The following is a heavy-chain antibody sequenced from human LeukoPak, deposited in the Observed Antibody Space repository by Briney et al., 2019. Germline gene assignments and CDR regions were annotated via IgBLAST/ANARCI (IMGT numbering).Heavy chain of an antibody. V-gene: IGHV4-61*03. CDR1: GDSVSSGSYY. CDR2: IYYTGNT. CDR3: ARGPPNWGYDY. D-gene: IGHD7-27*01. Sequence: SETLSLTCTVSGDSVSSGSYYWSWVRQPPGKGLEWIGYIYYTGNTNYNPSLKSRVTISVDTSKNHFSLKLNSVTAADTAVYFCARGPPNWGYDYWGPGTLVTVSS. J-gene: IGHJ4*02.